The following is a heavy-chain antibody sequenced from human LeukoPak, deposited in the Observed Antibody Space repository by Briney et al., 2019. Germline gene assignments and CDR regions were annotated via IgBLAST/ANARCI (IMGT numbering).Heavy chain of an antibody. J-gene: IGHJ4*02. CDR1: GGSFSGYY. D-gene: IGHD2-21*02. CDR2: ISYDGSNK. V-gene: IGHV3-30*03. Sequence: LSLTCAVYGGSFSGYYWSWIRQPPGRGLEWVAVISYDGSNKYYADSVKGRFTISRDNSKNTLYLQMNSLRAEDTAVYYCARVEAYCGGDCYPPYFDYWGQGTLVTVSS. CDR3: ARVEAYCGGDCYPPYFDY.